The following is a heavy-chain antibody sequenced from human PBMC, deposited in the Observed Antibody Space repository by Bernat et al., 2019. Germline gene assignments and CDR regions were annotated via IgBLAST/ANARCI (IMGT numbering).Heavy chain of an antibody. D-gene: IGHD5-12*01. Sequence: EVQLVESGGGLVQPGGSLRLSCAASTFTFNNYWMHWVRQAPGKGLVWVSRIKTDGSSTSYADSVKGRFTISRDNAKNTLYLQMNSLRAEDTAVYYCARDQGGATAAWGQGTLVTVSS. J-gene: IGHJ5*02. V-gene: IGHV3-74*01. CDR3: ARDQGGATAA. CDR2: IKTDGSST. CDR1: TFTFNNYW.